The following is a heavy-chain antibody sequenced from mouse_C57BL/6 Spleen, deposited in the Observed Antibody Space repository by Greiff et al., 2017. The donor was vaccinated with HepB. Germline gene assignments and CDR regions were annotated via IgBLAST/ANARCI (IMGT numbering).Heavy chain of an antibody. J-gene: IGHJ2*01. CDR1: GYAFSSSW. D-gene: IGHD1-1*01. CDR2: IYPGDGDT. Sequence: VQLKQSGPELVKPGASVKISCKASGYAFSSSWMNWVKQRPGKGLEWIGRIYPGDGDTNYNGKFKGKATLTADKSSSTAYMQLSSLTSEDSAVYFCARGLRGDYWGQGTTLTVSS. V-gene: IGHV1-82*01. CDR3: ARGLRGDY.